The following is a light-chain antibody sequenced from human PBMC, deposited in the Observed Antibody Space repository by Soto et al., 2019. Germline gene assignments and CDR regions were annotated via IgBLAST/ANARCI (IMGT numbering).Light chain of an antibody. CDR2: DVS. CDR3: CSYAGSSYVV. J-gene: IGLJ2*01. Sequence: QSALTQPRSVSGSPGQSVTISCTGTSSDVGTYNYVSWYQQYPGKAPKLMIYDVSKRPSGVPDRFSGSKSGNTASLTISGLQAEDEAEYYCCSYAGSSYVVFGGGTKVTVL. V-gene: IGLV2-11*01. CDR1: SSDVGTYNY.